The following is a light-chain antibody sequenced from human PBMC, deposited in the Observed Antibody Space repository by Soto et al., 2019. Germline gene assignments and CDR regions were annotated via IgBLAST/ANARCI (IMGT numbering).Light chain of an antibody. Sequence: EIVLTQSPGTLSLSPGERATLSCRASQRVSSNYLAWYQQKPGQAPRLLIYGASSRATGIPDRFSGSGSGTDFTLTIRRLEPEDFAVYYCQQYGSSYPWTFGQGTKVDI. CDR3: QQYGSSYPWT. CDR2: GAS. CDR1: QRVSSNY. J-gene: IGKJ1*01. V-gene: IGKV3-20*01.